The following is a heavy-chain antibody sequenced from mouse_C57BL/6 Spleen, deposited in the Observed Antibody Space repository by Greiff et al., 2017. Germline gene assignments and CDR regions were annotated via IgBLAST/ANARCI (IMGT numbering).Heavy chain of an antibody. CDR3: ARGGYDYEGTGAMDD. CDR1: GYTLTSYW. V-gene: IGHV1-59*01. D-gene: IGHD2-4*01. Sequence: VQLQQPGAELVRPGTSVKLSCKASGYTLTSYWMPWVKQRPGQGLEWIGVIDPSDSYTNYNQKFKGKATLTVDTSSSTAYMQLSSLTSEDSAVYYCARGGYDYEGTGAMDDRGQGTSVTVSS. J-gene: IGHJ4*01. CDR2: IDPSDSYT.